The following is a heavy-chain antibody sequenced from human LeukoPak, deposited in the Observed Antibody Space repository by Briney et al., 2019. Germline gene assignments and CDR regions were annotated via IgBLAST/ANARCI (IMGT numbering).Heavy chain of an antibody. D-gene: IGHD7-27*01. CDR1: GYTFTGYY. V-gene: IGHV1-2*02. Sequence: RASVKVSCKASGYTFTGYYMHWVRQAPGQGLEWMGWINPNSGGTNYAQKFQGGVTMTRDTSISTAYMELSRLRSDDTAVYYCARVELGIAYYYYGMDVWGQGTTVTVSS. J-gene: IGHJ6*02. CDR3: ARVELGIAYYYYGMDV. CDR2: INPNSGGT.